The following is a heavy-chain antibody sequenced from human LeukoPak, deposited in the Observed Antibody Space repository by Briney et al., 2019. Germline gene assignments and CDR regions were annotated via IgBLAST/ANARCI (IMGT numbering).Heavy chain of an antibody. CDR1: GFTFSSYS. CDR2: IKQDGTET. CDR3: ARVYDVWSGYYRDY. D-gene: IGHD3-3*01. J-gene: IGHJ4*02. V-gene: IGHV3-7*04. Sequence: GGSLRLSCAASGFTFSSYSMNWVRQAPGKGLEWVANIKQDGTETYYVGSVKGRFIVSRDNAKNSLYLQMNSLRAEDTAVYYCARVYDVWSGYYRDYWGQGTLVTVSS.